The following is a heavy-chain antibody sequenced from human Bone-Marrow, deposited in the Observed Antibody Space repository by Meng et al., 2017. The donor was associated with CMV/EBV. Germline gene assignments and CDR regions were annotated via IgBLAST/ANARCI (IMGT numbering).Heavy chain of an antibody. D-gene: IGHD6-6*01. CDR2: INHSGST. CDR1: GGSFSGYY. CDR3: CGRSRQLARVRPFDY. J-gene: IGHJ4*02. Sequence: QVQLQQWGAVLLKPSEPLSLTCAVYGGSFSGYYWSWIRQPPGKGLEWIGEINHSGSTNYNPSLKSRVTISVDTSKNQFSLKLSSVTAADTAVYYCCGRSRQLARVRPFDYWGQGTLVTVSS. V-gene: IGHV4-34*01.